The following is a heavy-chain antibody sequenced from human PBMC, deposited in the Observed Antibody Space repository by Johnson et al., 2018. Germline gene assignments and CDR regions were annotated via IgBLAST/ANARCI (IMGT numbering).Heavy chain of an antibody. J-gene: IGHJ3*02. CDR2: ISYDGSNK. CDR1: GFTFSSYA. CDR3: AGAPMTTVTTGVDAFDI. V-gene: IGHV3-30-3*01. D-gene: IGHD4-17*01. Sequence: QVQLVESGGGVVQPGRSLRLSCAASGFTFSSYAMHWVRQAPGKGLEWVAVISYDGSNKYYADYVKGRFTISRDNSKNTLYLQMNSLRAEDTAVYYCAGAPMTTVTTGVDAFDIWGQGTMVTVSS.